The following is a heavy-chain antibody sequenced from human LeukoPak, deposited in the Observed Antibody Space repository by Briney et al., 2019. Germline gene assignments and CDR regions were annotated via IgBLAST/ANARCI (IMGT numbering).Heavy chain of an antibody. CDR1: GYTFTSYA. J-gene: IGHJ4*02. D-gene: IGHD6-19*01. Sequence: ASVKVSCKASGYTFTSYAMHWVRQAPGQRLEWMGWINAGNGNTKYSQEFQGRVTITRDTSASTAYMELSSLRSEDMAVYYCARVVKYRSGPLTDLLPYYFDYWGQGTLVTVSS. CDR3: ARVVKYRSGPLTDLLPYYFDY. CDR2: INAGNGNT. V-gene: IGHV1-3*03.